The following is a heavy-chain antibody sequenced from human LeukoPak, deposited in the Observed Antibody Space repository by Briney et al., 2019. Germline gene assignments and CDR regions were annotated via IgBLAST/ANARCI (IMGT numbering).Heavy chain of an antibody. D-gene: IGHD3-3*01. CDR1: GFTFSSYA. Sequence: GGSLRLSCAASGFTFSSYAMSWVRQAPGKGLEWVSAISGSGGSRYYADSVKGRFTISRDNSKNTLYLQMNSLRAEDTAVYYCAKDPRITIFGVVPFDYWGQGTLVTVSS. CDR3: AKDPRITIFGVVPFDY. V-gene: IGHV3-23*01. J-gene: IGHJ4*02. CDR2: ISGSGGSR.